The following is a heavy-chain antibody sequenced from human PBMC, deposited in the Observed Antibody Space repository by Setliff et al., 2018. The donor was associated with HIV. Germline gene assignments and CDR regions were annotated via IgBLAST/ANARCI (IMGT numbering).Heavy chain of an antibody. D-gene: IGHD6-19*01. CDR2: ISPNFGHT. J-gene: IGHJ6*02. CDR3: ARLGSGWSDSYYYAMDI. V-gene: IGHV1-18*01. Sequence: ASVKVSCKASGYTFTTYGISWVRQAPGHGLEWMGWISPNFGHTNYAQSFLGRVTMTIDTSTSRAYMELRSLRSDDTAVYFCARLGSGWSDSYYYAMDIWGQGTTVTVSS. CDR1: GYTFTTYG.